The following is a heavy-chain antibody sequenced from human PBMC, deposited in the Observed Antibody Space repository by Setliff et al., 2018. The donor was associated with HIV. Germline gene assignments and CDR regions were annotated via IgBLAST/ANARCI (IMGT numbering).Heavy chain of an antibody. D-gene: IGHD3-3*01. J-gene: IGHJ5*02. CDR1: GYTFTSYY. CDR3: ARDIPHDYTFWSGSTRFDP. V-gene: IGHV1-46*01. CDR2: INPSGGSP. Sequence: ASVKVSCKASGYTFTSYYMHWVRQAPGQGLDWMGIINPSGGSPNYAQKFQGRVTITADKSTTTAYMELSSLRSEDTAVYYCARDIPHDYTFWSGSTRFDPWGQGTLVTVSS.